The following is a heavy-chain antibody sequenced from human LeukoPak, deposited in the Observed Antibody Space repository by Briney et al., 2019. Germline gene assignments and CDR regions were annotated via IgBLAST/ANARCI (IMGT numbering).Heavy chain of an antibody. CDR3: ARAVVTASESFDY. Sequence: GGSLRLSCAASGFTVSSNYMSWVRQAPGKGLEWVSVIYSGGSTYYADSVKGRFTISRDNSKNTLYLQMNSLRAEDTAVYYCARAVVTASESFDYWGQGTLVTVSS. CDR1: GFTVSSNY. D-gene: IGHD2-21*02. CDR2: IYSGGST. J-gene: IGHJ4*02. V-gene: IGHV3-66*01.